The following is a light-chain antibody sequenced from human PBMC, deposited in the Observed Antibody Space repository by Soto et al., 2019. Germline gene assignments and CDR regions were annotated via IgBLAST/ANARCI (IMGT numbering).Light chain of an antibody. J-gene: IGKJ2*01. Sequence: EIVVTQSPATLSLSPGERATLSCRASQRVSNYLAWYQQKPGQATRLLIYDASNRATGIPARFSGSGSGSAFTTTISSLVHEDFAVYYCQQRSNWPMYTFDQGNKVEIK. CDR1: QRVSNY. CDR2: DAS. CDR3: QQRSNWPMYT. V-gene: IGKV3-11*01.